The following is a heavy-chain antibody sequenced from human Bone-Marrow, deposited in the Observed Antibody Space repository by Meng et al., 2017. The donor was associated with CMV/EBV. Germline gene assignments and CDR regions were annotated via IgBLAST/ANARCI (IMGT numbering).Heavy chain of an antibody. CDR3: ARDVTTLGYSGMDV. Sequence: GESLKISCVASGSTLSGYNMHWVRQAPGKGLEWVALIAYDGSIEYYADSVRGRFTISRDNSKNTLYVHMNSLRPEDTATYYCARDVTTLGYSGMDVWGQGQRVNVAS. J-gene: IGHJ6*02. V-gene: IGHV3-30*14. CDR2: IAYDGSIE. CDR1: GSTLSGYN. D-gene: IGHD4-11*01.